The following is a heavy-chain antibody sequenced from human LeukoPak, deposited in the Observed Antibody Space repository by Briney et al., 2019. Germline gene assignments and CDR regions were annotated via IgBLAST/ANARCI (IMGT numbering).Heavy chain of an antibody. V-gene: IGHV3-30-3*01. CDR3: ARDRDMDV. J-gene: IGHJ6*02. CDR2: MSYDGSNK. Sequence: GGSLRLSCAASGFTFSSYAMHWVRQAPGKGLEWVAFMSYDGSNKYYADSVKGRFTISRDNSKNTLYLQMNSLRAEDTAVYYCARDRDMDVWGQGTTVTVSS. CDR1: GFTFSSYA.